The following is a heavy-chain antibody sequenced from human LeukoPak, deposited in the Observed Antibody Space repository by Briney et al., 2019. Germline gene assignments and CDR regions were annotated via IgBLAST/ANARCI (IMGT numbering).Heavy chain of an antibody. CDR1: GGSISSYY. V-gene: IGHV4-59*01. CDR3: ARDRHPYYKSPNYFGY. J-gene: IGHJ4*02. Sequence: PSETLSLTCTVSGGSISSYYWSWIRQPPGKGLEWIGYIYYSGSTNYNPSLKSRVTISVDTSKNQFSLKLSSVTAADTAVYYCARDRHPYYKSPNYFGYWGQGTLVTVSS. CDR2: IYYSGST. D-gene: IGHD3-10*01.